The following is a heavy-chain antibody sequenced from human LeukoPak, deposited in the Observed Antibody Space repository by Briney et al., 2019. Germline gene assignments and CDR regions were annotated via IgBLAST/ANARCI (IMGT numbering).Heavy chain of an antibody. CDR1: GFTFGSFA. CDR3: AKDRSIAAAGSPYYYYGMDV. CDR2: IFGSGGSP. V-gene: IGHV3-23*01. Sequence: GSLRLSCEASGFTFGSFAMYWVRQAPGKGLDWIAGIFGSGGSPHYADSVKGRFTISRDNSKNTLYLQMNSLRAEDTAVYYCAKDRSIAAAGSPYYYYGMDVWGQGTTVTVSS. D-gene: IGHD6-13*01. J-gene: IGHJ6*02.